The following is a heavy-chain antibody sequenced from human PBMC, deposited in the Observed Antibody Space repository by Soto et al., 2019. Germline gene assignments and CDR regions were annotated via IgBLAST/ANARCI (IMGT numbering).Heavy chain of an antibody. CDR2: ISSRGSST. CDR3: AKQTTPRSISVAGQYYFDY. V-gene: IGHV3-23*01. CDR1: GFTFTNYA. D-gene: IGHD6-19*01. Sequence: EVQLLDSGGGLVQPGGSLRLSCAASGFTFTNYAMGWVRQAPGKGLEWVSAISSRGSSTYYADSVKGRFTISRDNSQNTLYLQMNSLRAEDTAIYYCAKQTTPRSISVAGQYYFDYWGQGTLVTVSS. J-gene: IGHJ4*02.